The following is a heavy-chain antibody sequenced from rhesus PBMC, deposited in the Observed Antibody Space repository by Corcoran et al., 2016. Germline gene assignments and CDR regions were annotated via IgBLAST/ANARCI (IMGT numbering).Heavy chain of an antibody. CDR3: ARDRDNFWSDYRFDS. CDR2: IYGNIASA. CDR1: GGSISDSYY. Sequence: QVQLQESGPGLVKPSETLSLTCAVSGGSISDSYYWNLIRQPPGKGLEWIGNIYGNIASAHSNPSLKSRVTISKDPSKTQFFLKLSSVTAADPAVYYCARDRDNFWSDYRFDSWGQGVLVTVSS. V-gene: IGHV4S9*01. D-gene: IGHD3-3*01. J-gene: IGHJ4*01.